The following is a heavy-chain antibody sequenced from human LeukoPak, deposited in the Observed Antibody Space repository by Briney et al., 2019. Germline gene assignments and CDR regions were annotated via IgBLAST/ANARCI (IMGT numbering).Heavy chain of an antibody. Sequence: GASVKVSCKASGYTFTGYYMHWVRQAPGQGLEWMGWINPNSGGTNYAQKFQGRVTMTRDTSISTAYMELSRLRSDDTAVYYCARDNFRGSKYFDWLPRGAFDIWGQGTMVTVSS. J-gene: IGHJ3*02. V-gene: IGHV1-2*02. CDR2: INPNSGGT. CDR1: GYTFTGYY. CDR3: ARDNFRGSKYFDWLPRGAFDI. D-gene: IGHD3-9*01.